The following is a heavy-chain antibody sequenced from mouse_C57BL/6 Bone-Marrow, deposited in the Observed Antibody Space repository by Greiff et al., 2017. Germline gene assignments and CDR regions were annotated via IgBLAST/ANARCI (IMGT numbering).Heavy chain of an antibody. J-gene: IGHJ1*03. Sequence: EVQGVESGGGLVQPGGSLKLSCAASGFTFSDYYMYWVRQTPEKRLEWVAYISNGGGSTYYPDTVKGRFTISRDNAKNTLYLQMSRLKSEDTAMYYCARHYGGSYWYFDVWGTGTTVTVSS. CDR3: ARHYGGSYWYFDV. V-gene: IGHV5-12*01. CDR2: ISNGGGST. CDR1: GFTFSDYY. D-gene: IGHD1-1*01.